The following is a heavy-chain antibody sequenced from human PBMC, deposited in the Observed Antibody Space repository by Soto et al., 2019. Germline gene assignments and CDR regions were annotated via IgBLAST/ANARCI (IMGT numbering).Heavy chain of an antibody. J-gene: IGHJ6*02. CDR3: ARELGYCSSTSCYKGYYGMDV. CDR1: GFTLSSYG. CDR2: IWYDGSNK. V-gene: IGHV3-33*01. Sequence: PGGSLRLSCAASGFTLSSYGMHWVRQAPGKGLEWVAVIWYDGSNKYYADSVKGRFIISRDNSKNTLYLQMNSLRAEDTAVYYCARELGYCSSTSCYKGYYGMDVWGPGTTVTVSS. D-gene: IGHD2-2*02.